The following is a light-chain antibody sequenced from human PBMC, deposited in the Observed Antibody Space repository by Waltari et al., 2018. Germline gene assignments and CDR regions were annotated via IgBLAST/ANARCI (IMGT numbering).Light chain of an antibody. Sequence: EIALTQSPATLSLSPGERATLSCRASQSVYIYLAWYQHKPGQAPRLHIYDASDRATGVRARFSGSGSGTDFTLTISGLEPEDFAVYYCQRRSNWPPSFGGGTKVEIK. CDR3: QRRSNWPPS. CDR2: DAS. CDR1: QSVYIY. J-gene: IGKJ4*01. V-gene: IGKV3-11*01.